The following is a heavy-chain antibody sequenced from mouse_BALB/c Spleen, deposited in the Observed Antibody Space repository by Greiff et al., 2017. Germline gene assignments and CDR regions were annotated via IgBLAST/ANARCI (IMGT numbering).Heavy chain of an antibody. D-gene: IGHD4-1*01. CDR3: ARLLGLAMDY. J-gene: IGHJ4*01. V-gene: IGHV5-12-2*01. CDR1: GFTFSSYT. CDR2: ISNGGGST. Sequence: DVKLVESGGGLVQPGGSLKLSCAASGFTFSSYTMSWVRQTPEKRLEWVAYISNGGGSTYYPDTVKGRFTISRDNAKNTLYLQMSSLKSEDTAMYYCARLLGLAMDYWGQGTSVTVSS.